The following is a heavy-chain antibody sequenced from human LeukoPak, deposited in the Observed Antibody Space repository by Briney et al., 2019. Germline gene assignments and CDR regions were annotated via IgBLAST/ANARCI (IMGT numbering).Heavy chain of an antibody. V-gene: IGHV3-74*01. J-gene: IGHJ5*02. CDR1: GFTFSSYW. D-gene: IGHD3-10*01. CDR2: INDDGRST. Sequence: GGSLRLSCAASGFTFSSYWMHWVRQAPGKGLVGVSRINDDGRSTSYADSVKGRFTISRDNAKNTLYLQMNSLRAEDTAVYYCAKPVRFGESSWFDPWGRGTLVTVSS. CDR3: AKPVRFGESSWFDP.